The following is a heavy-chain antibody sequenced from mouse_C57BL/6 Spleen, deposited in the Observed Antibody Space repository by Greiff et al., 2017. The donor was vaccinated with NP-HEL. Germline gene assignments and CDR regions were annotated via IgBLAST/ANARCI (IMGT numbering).Heavy chain of an antibody. CDR1: GYTFTSYW. CDR2: INPSNGGT. CDR3: ARKRIYDGYYSYLEV. V-gene: IGHV1-53*01. J-gene: IGHJ1*03. D-gene: IGHD2-3*01. Sequence: QVQLQQPGTELVKPGASVKLSCKASGYTFTSYWMHWVKQRPGQGLEWIGNINPSNGGTNYNEKFKGKATLTVDKSSSTAYMQFSSLTSEDSAGYYCARKRIYDGYYSYLEVWGTGTTVTVSA.